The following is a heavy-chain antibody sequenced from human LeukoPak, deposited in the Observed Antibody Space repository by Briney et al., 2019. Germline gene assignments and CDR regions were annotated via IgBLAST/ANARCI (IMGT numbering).Heavy chain of an antibody. D-gene: IGHD6-19*01. Sequence: PGGSLRLSCAASGLTFSTYSMIWVRQPPGKGLEWVSSLSSSSTYIYYADSVKGRFTISRDNAKNSLYLQMSSLRAEDTAVYYCARVKAEQYSSGWYQDYWGQGTLVTVSS. J-gene: IGHJ4*02. CDR2: LSSSSTYI. CDR3: ARVKAEQYSSGWYQDY. CDR1: GLTFSTYS. V-gene: IGHV3-21*01.